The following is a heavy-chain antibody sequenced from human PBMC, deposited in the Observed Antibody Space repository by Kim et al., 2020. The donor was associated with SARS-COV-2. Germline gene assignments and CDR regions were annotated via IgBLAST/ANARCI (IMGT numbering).Heavy chain of an antibody. V-gene: IGHV4-4*02. D-gene: IGHD6-19*01. J-gene: IGHJ4*02. Sequence: LKSRVTISVDKSKNQFSLKLSSVTAADTAVYYCASKASRIAVAGTRGFDYWGQGTLVTVSS. CDR3: ASKASRIAVAGTRGFDY.